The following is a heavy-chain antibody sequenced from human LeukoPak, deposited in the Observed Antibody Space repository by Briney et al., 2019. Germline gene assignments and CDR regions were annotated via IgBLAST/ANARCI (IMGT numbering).Heavy chain of an antibody. CDR1: GGSISSYY. Sequence: PSETLSLTCTVSGGSISSYYWIWVRQPPGKGLEWIGNLLYSGSTHYNPSLKSRVTISVDTSKNQFSLNLSSVTVADTAVYFCARASITMIVATWGQGSLVTVSS. CDR2: LLYSGST. V-gene: IGHV4-59*01. D-gene: IGHD3-22*01. CDR3: ARASITMIVAT. J-gene: IGHJ4*02.